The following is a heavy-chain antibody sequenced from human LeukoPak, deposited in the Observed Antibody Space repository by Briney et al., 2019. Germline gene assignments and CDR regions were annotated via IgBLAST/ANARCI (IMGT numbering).Heavy chain of an antibody. D-gene: IGHD3-10*01. CDR3: ARSLLWFGANLIWFDS. V-gene: IGHV3-11*04. CDR2: ISSSSSTI. J-gene: IGHJ5*01. CDR1: GGSFSGFY. Sequence: LSLTCAVYGGSFSGFYWSWIRQAPGKGLEWVSYISSSSSTIYYADSVKGRFTISRDNAKNSLYLQMNSLRADDTAVYYCARSLLWFGANLIWFDSWGQGTLVTVSS.